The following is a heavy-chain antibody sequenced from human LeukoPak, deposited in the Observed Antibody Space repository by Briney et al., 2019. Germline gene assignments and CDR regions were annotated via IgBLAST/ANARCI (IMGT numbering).Heavy chain of an antibody. V-gene: IGHV3-7*03. CDR1: GFIFSDYW. CDR2: IKQDGSEK. CDR3: AREHSGTYSVYMDV. Sequence: GGSLRLPCAASGFIFSDYWMSWVRQVPGKGLEWVANIKQDGSEKYYVDSVKGRFAISRDNAKNSLHLQMNSLRAEDTAVYYCAREHSGTYSVYMDVWGKGTTVTVSS. J-gene: IGHJ6*04. D-gene: IGHD1-26*01.